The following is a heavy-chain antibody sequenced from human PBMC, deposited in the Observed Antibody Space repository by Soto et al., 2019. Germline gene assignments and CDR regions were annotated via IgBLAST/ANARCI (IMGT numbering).Heavy chain of an antibody. V-gene: IGHV3-74*01. J-gene: IGHJ3*02. Sequence: GGSMRLSCAASGFTFSRHWTHWVRQAPGKGLVWVSRINSDGSSINYADSVKGRFTISRDNAKNTLYMQMNSLRAEDTAVYYCARVGDGYDVFDIWGQGTMVTVSS. D-gene: IGHD3-16*01. CDR1: GFTFSRHW. CDR3: ARVGDGYDVFDI. CDR2: INSDGSSI.